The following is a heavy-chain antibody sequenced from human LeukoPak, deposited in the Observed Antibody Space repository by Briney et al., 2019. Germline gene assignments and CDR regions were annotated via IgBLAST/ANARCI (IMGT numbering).Heavy chain of an antibody. J-gene: IGHJ6*03. V-gene: IGHV1-46*01. Sequence: ASVKVSCKASGYTFTSYYMHWVRQAPGQGLEWMGIINPSGGSTSYAQKFQGRVTMNRDTSTSTVYMELSSLRSEDTAVYYCARAPGVVTAPYYYYYYYMDVWGKGTTVTVSS. CDR2: INPSGGST. CDR3: ARAPGVVTAPYYYYYYYMDV. CDR1: GYTFTSYY. D-gene: IGHD2-21*02.